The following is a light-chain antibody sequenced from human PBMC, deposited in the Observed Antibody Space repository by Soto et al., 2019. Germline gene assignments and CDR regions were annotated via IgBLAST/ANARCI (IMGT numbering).Light chain of an antibody. J-gene: IGKJ1*01. CDR3: HQRQSWPRT. CDR1: QSVSSN. Sequence: EIVMTQSPATLSVSPGERATLSCRASQSVSSNLAWYQQKPGQAPSLLIYGASTRATGTPARFSGSGSGTEFTLTISSLQSEDFAIYYCHQRQSWPRTFGQGTKVDIK. CDR2: GAS. V-gene: IGKV3-15*01.